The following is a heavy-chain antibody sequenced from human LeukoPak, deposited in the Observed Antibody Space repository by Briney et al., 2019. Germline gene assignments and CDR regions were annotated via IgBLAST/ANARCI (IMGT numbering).Heavy chain of an antibody. CDR3: ACGYSSSWYYFDY. D-gene: IGHD6-13*01. CDR1: GYTFTNFD. J-gene: IGHJ4*02. Sequence: ASVKVSCKASGYTFTNFDINWVRQATGQGLEWMGWMNPNSGNTGYAQKFQGRVAMTRNTSISTAYMELSSLRSEDTAVYYCACGYSSSWYYFDYWGQGTLVTVSS. V-gene: IGHV1-8*01. CDR2: MNPNSGNT.